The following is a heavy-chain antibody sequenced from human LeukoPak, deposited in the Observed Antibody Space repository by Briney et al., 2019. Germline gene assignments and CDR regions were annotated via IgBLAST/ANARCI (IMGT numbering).Heavy chain of an antibody. V-gene: IGHV1-18*01. D-gene: IGHD1-26*01. Sequence: GASVKVSCKASGYSFTSYGSSWVRQAPGQGLEWMGWISAYNGNTNYAQKLQGRVTMTTDTSTSTAYMELRSLRSDDTAVYYCARDFRAQWELDYWGQGTLVTVSS. CDR3: ARDFRAQWELDY. J-gene: IGHJ4*02. CDR2: ISAYNGNT. CDR1: GYSFTSYG.